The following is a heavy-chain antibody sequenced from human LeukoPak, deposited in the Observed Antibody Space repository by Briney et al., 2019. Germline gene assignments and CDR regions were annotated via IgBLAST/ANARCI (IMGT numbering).Heavy chain of an antibody. CDR2: IYWDDDK. V-gene: IGHV2-5*02. CDR3: ALATTVTAGFDY. D-gene: IGHD4-11*01. Sequence: SGPTLVKPTQTLTLTCTFSGFSLSTSGVGVGWIRQPPGKALEWLALIYWDDDKRYSPSLKSRLTITKDTSKNQVVLTMTNMDPVDTGTYFCALATTVTAGFDYWGQGTLVTVSS. CDR1: GFSLSTSGVG. J-gene: IGHJ4*02.